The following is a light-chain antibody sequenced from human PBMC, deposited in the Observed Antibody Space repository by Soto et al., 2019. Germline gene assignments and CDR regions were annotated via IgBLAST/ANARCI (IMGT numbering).Light chain of an antibody. CDR1: SSDVGGYNY. Sequence: QYSLTQPRSESLSPGQAVAISCTRTSSDVGGYNYVSWYQQHPGKAPKLMIYEVNKRPSGVPDRFSGSKSGNTASLTVSGLQAEDEADYYCSSYAGSRHVFGTGPNVTAL. J-gene: IGLJ1*01. CDR2: EVN. V-gene: IGLV2-8*01. CDR3: SSYAGSRHV.